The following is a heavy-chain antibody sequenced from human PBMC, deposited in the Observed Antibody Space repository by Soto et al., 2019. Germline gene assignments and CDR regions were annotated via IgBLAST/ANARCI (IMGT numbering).Heavy chain of an antibody. CDR2: IWYDGGTK. CDR3: ARIDCTGNNGNPYYHYGMDV. V-gene: IGHV3-33*01. Sequence: QEQLVESGGGVVQPGRSLRLSCAASGFTFYTYGMHWVRQVPGKGLQWVAVIWYDGGTKYYADSVRGRFTVSRDNSKNTLYLQMNSLRDEDTAVYYCARIDCTGNNGNPYYHYGMDVWGQGTTVTVSS. CDR1: GFTFYTYG. D-gene: IGHD2-8*02. J-gene: IGHJ6*02.